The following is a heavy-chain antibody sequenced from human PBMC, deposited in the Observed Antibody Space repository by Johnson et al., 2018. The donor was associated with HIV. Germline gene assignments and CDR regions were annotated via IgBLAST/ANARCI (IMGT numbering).Heavy chain of an antibody. Sequence: VQLVESGGGLVQPGTSLRLSCAAPGFTFNDYTMHWVRQAPGKGLEWVSGISWNSGSTYYADSVKGRFTISRDNSKNTLYLQMHSLRAEDTAVYYCTTDLASDAFDIWGQGTMVTVS. CDR2: ISWNSGST. CDR3: TTDLASDAFDI. V-gene: IGHV3-9*01. J-gene: IGHJ3*02. CDR1: GFTFNDYT.